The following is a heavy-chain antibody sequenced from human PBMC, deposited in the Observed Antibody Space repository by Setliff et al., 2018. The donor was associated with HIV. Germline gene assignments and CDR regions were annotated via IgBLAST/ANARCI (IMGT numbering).Heavy chain of an antibody. CDR3: ARDLGYSSSWYYYYGMDV. Sequence: PGGSLRLSCAASGFTFSSYAMHWVRQAPGKGLEWVAVISYDGSNKYYADSVKGRFTSSRDNSKNTLYLQMNSLRAEDTAVYYCARDLGYSSSWYYYYGMDVWGQGTTVTVSS. J-gene: IGHJ6*02. CDR1: GFTFSSYA. V-gene: IGHV3-30-3*01. CDR2: ISYDGSNK. D-gene: IGHD6-13*01.